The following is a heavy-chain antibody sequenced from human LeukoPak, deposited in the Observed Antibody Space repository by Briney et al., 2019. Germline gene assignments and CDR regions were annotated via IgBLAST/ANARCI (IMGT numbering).Heavy chain of an antibody. Sequence: ASVKVSCKASGYTFTSYGISWVRQAPGQGLEWMGWISAYNGNTNYAQKLQGRVTMTEDTSTDTAYMELSSLRSEDTAVYYCATTRRYYYDSSGYGYFDYWGQGTLVTVSS. J-gene: IGHJ4*02. V-gene: IGHV1-18*01. CDR2: ISAYNGNT. D-gene: IGHD3-22*01. CDR1: GYTFTSYG. CDR3: ATTRRYYYDSSGYGYFDY.